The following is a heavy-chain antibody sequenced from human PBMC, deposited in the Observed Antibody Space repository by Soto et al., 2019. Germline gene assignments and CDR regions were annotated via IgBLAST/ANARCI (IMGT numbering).Heavy chain of an antibody. CDR2: IYSEGTP. CDR3: DV. Sequence: PGGSLRLSCAASGFTVGSNYMSWVRQSPGKGLEWVSVIYSEGTPYYADSVKGRFTISRENSNNTLYLHMNNLRVKARYYYGMDVWGQGTTVTVSS. V-gene: IGHV3-53*01. CDR1: GFTVGSNY. J-gene: IGHJ6*02.